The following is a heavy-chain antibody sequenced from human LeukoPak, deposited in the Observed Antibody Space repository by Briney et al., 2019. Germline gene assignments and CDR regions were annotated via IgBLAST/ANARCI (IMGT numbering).Heavy chain of an antibody. D-gene: IGHD3-22*01. CDR2: VADYGSV. V-gene: IGHV4-34*01. CDR1: GRSFTNYF. Sequence: SETLSLTCAVYGRSFTNYFWSWGRQSPGQGLEWIGEVADYGSVNYNPSLQSRVTISLDTSKNHLSLKVSSMTAADTAVYYCARRRVTVIVVSTFDSWGQGTLVTVSS. J-gene: IGHJ4*02. CDR3: ARRRVTVIVVSTFDS.